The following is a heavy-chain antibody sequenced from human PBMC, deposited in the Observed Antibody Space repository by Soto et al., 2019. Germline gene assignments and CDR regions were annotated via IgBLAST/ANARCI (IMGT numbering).Heavy chain of an antibody. CDR2: IYYSGST. Sequence: SETLSLTCTVSGVSIISGDYYWSWIRQPPGKGLEWIGYIYYSGSTYYNPSLKSRVTISVDTSKNQFSLKLSSVTAADTAVYYCARVFITMVRGGYYYGMDVWGQGTTVTVSS. CDR1: GVSIISGDYY. CDR3: ARVFITMVRGGYYYGMDV. D-gene: IGHD3-10*01. V-gene: IGHV4-30-4*01. J-gene: IGHJ6*02.